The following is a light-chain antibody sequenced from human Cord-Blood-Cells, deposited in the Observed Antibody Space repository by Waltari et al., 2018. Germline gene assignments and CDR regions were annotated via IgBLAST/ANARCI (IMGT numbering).Light chain of an antibody. CDR3: CSYAGSSTYV. CDR1: SRDVRSYNI. V-gene: IGLV2-23*01. Sequence: QSALTQPASVSGFPGQSITIPCPRTSRDVRSYNIVSWYQHHPGKAPNLMIYEGSKRPSGVSNRFSGSKSGNTASLPISGLQSEDEADYYCCSYAGSSTYVFGTGTKVTVL. J-gene: IGLJ1*01. CDR2: EGS.